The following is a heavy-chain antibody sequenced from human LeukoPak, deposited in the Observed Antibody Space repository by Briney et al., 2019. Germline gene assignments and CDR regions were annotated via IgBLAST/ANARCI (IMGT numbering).Heavy chain of an antibody. V-gene: IGHV4-39*01. Sequence: PSEALSLTCTVSGGSISSSSYYWGWIRQPPGKGLEWIGSIYYSGSTYYNPSLKSRVTISVDTSKNQFSLKLSSVTAADTAVYYCARGMGATREIFDYWGQGTLVTVSS. CDR1: GGSISSSSYY. J-gene: IGHJ4*02. CDR3: ARGMGATREIFDY. D-gene: IGHD1-26*01. CDR2: IYYSGST.